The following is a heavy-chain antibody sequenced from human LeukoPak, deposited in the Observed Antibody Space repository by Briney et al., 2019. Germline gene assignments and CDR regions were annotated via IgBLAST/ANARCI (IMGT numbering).Heavy chain of an antibody. CDR2: IYYSGST. Sequence: PSETLSLTCTVSGGSISSYYWSWIRQPPGKGLEWIGYIYYSGSTNYNPSLKSRVTISVDTSKNQFSLKLSSVTAADTAVYYCARGGYSYGYGYDFDYWGQGTLVTVSS. V-gene: IGHV4-59*08. J-gene: IGHJ4*02. D-gene: IGHD5-18*01. CDR1: GGSISSYY. CDR3: ARGGYSYGYGYDFDY.